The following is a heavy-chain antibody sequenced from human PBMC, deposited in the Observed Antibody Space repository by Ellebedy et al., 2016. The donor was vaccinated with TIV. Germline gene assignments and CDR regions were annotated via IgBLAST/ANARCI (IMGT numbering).Heavy chain of an antibody. CDR2: IIAGGDST. V-gene: IGHV3-23*01. Sequence: GGSLRLSCAASGFTFSGHAMSWVRQTPGKGLEWVSGIIAGGDSTHYVDSVKGRFTISRDNSKKTLYLQMNSLRAEDTAVYYYVKLDSSGFYYGRLDYWGQGTLVTVSS. CDR3: VKLDSSGFYYGRLDY. J-gene: IGHJ4*02. D-gene: IGHD3-22*01. CDR1: GFTFSGHA.